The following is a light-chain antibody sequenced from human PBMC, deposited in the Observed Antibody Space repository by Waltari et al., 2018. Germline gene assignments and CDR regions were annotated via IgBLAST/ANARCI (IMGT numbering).Light chain of an antibody. Sequence: QSVLPQPPSLSGAPGQWVTISCTGSSSNIGAGYDVHWYQQLPGTAPKLLIYGNSNRPSGVPDRFSGSKSGTSASLAITGLQAEDEADYYCQSYDSSLSARVVFGGGTKLTVL. CDR3: QSYDSSLSARVV. V-gene: IGLV1-40*01. J-gene: IGLJ2*01. CDR1: SSNIGAGYD. CDR2: GNS.